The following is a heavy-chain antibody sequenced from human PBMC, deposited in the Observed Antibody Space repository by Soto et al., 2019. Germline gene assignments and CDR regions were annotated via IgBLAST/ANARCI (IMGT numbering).Heavy chain of an antibody. J-gene: IGHJ6*02. CDR2: TYYRSKWNY. Sequence: SQTLSLTCAISGDSVSANSAAWNWIRQSPSRGLEWLGRTYYRSKWNYDYAESVKSRMTITPDTSNNQFSLQLSSVTPEDTAVYYCVRQPLANLALYGMDVWGQGTTVTVSS. CDR3: VRQPLANLALYGMDV. V-gene: IGHV6-1*01. CDR1: GDSVSANSAA. D-gene: IGHD6-6*01.